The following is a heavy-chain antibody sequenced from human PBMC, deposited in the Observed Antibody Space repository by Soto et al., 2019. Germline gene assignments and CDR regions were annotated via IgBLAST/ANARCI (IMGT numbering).Heavy chain of an antibody. CDR3: ARGDYLDS. Sequence: QVQLLQSGTEVRQPGASVKVSCKASGYTFSNYGISWVRQAPGQGLDWMGWISTYNGNTKLAQNLQGRVTMTTDTSTSTVHMELRSLRSDDTAVYYCARGDYLDSWGQGTLVTVSS. CDR1: GYTFSNYG. CDR2: ISTYNGNT. V-gene: IGHV1-18*01. J-gene: IGHJ4*02.